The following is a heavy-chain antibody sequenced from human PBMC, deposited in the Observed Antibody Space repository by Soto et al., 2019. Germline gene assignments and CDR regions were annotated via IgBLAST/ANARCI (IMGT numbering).Heavy chain of an antibody. D-gene: IGHD2-21*02. J-gene: IGHJ6*02. CDR2: IYCDDDK. CDR1: GFSLSTSGVG. V-gene: IGHV2-5*02. Sequence: QITLKESGPTLVKPTQTLTLTCTFSGFSLSTSGVGVGWIRQPPGKALEWLALIYCDDDKRYSPSLRSRLTISKDTSKNQVVLTMTNMDPVDTATYYCIQSRCGGDCLQSYASHYYYGMDVWGQGTTVTVSS. CDR3: IQSRCGGDCLQSYASHYYYGMDV.